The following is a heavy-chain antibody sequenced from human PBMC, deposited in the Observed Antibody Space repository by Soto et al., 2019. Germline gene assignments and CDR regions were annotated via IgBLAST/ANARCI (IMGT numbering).Heavy chain of an antibody. CDR3: ARDYCSSTSCPDY. CDR1: GLTFPSYA. D-gene: IGHD2-2*01. CDR2: ISYDGSNR. V-gene: IGHV3-30-3*01. Sequence: GRPRRFSCAASGLTFPSYAMHWVRQSPGKGLEWVAVISYDGSNRYYADSVKGRFTISRDNSKYTLYLQMNSLRAEDTAVYYCARDYCSSTSCPDYWGQGTLVTVSS. J-gene: IGHJ4*02.